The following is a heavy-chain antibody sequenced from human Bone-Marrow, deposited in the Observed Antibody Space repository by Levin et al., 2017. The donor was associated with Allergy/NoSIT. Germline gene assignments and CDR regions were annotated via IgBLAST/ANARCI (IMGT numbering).Heavy chain of an antibody. V-gene: IGHV1-8*01. CDR3: ARGELGSGYLFDY. Sequence: ALVKVSCKTSGYTFTSFDINWVRQATGQGLEWMGWMYPNSDNAGYAQKFQGRVTMTRNASISTAYMELSSLRSEDTAIYYCARGELGSGYLFDYWGQGPLVTVSS. D-gene: IGHD5-12*01. J-gene: IGHJ4*02. CDR2: MYPNSDNA. CDR1: GYTFTSFD.